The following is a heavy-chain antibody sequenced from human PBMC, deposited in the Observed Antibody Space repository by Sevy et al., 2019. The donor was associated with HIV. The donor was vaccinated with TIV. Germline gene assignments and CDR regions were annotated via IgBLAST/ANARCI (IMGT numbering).Heavy chain of an antibody. CDR2: ISGSGRYT. V-gene: IGHV3-23*01. CDR1: EFTFSSYA. Sequence: GGSPRLSCAASEFTFSSYAMSWVRQAPGKGLEWVSSISGSGRYTYYADSVEGRFTISRDNSKNTLYVQMNSLRAEDTAVYYCAKGFCSGGTCPRDYYYYGMDVWGQGTTVTVSS. D-gene: IGHD2-15*01. CDR3: AKGFCSGGTCPRDYYYYGMDV. J-gene: IGHJ6*02.